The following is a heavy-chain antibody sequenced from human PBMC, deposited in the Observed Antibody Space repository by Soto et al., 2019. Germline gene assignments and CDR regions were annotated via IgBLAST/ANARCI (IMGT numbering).Heavy chain of an antibody. Sequence: PGGSLRLSCAASGFTFDDYTMHWVRQAPGKGLEWVSLISWDGGSTYYADSVKGRFTISRDNSKNSLYLQMNSLRTEDTALYCCAKDILRAGSSWSFDYWGQGTLVTVSS. V-gene: IGHV3-43*01. CDR1: GFTFDDYT. D-gene: IGHD6-13*01. J-gene: IGHJ4*02. CDR2: ISWDGGST. CDR3: AKDILRAGSSWSFDY.